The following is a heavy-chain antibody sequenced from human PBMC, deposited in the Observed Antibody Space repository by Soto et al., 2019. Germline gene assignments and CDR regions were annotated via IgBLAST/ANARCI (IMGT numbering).Heavy chain of an antibody. CDR1: GGPINSGGYY. Sequence: QVQLQESGPGLVKPSQTLSLTCTVSGGPINSGGYYWTWIRRPPGKGLEWIGYIHYSGRTFYNPSLESRVIISVDPSKNQFSLNLRSVTAADTAVYYCARFSPPGYYYMDVWGKGTSVTVAS. CDR3: ARFSPPGYYYMDV. CDR2: IHYSGRT. J-gene: IGHJ6*03. V-gene: IGHV4-31*03.